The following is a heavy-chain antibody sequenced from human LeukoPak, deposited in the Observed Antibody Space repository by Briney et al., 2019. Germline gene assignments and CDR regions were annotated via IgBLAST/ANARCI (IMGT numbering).Heavy chain of an antibody. CDR3: ARDWYSSSVAYFQH. CDR2: IKQDGSEK. CDR1: GFTFSSYW. J-gene: IGHJ1*01. V-gene: IGHV3-7*01. Sequence: PGGSLRLSCAASGFTFSSYWMSWVRQAPGKGLEWVANIKQDGSEKYYVDSVKGRFTISRDNAKNSLYLQMNSLRAEDTAVYYCARDWYSSSVAYFQHWGQGTLVTVSS. D-gene: IGHD6-6*01.